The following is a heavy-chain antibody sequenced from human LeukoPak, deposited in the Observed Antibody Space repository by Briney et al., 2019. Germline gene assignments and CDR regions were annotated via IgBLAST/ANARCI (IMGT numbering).Heavy chain of an antibody. J-gene: IGHJ4*02. CDR1: GGSISSSSYY. CDR2: IYYSGST. CDR3: TRMAVAGRWIDY. Sequence: PSETLSLTCTVSGGSISSSSYYWGWIRQPPGKGLEWIGSIYYSGSTYYNPSLKSRVTISVDKSKNQFSLNLNSVTAADTALYYCTRMAVAGRWIDYWGQGTLVTVSS. D-gene: IGHD6-19*01. V-gene: IGHV4-39*07.